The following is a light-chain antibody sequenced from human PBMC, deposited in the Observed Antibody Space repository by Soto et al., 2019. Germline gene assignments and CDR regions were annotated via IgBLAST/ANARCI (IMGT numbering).Light chain of an antibody. J-gene: IGLJ3*02. CDR3: ATWDNTLSVEV. CDR2: GNN. V-gene: IGLV1-51*01. CDR1: NSNIGRNY. Sequence: QSVLTQPPSVSAAPGQKVTISCFGRNSNIGRNYVSWYQQLPGTAPKLLIYGNNNRHSGITDRISGSKSGTSATLGITGLRPGDEADYYCATWDNTLSVEVFGGGTKVTVL.